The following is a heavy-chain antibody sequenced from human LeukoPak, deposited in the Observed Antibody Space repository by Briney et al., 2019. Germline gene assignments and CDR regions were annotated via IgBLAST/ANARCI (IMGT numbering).Heavy chain of an antibody. D-gene: IGHD3-10*01. CDR3: AREAQVGVIDY. J-gene: IGHJ4*02. CDR1: GGSISSGSYY. V-gene: IGHV4-61*02. Sequence: PSETLSLTCTVSGGSISSGSYYWSWIRQPAGKGLEWIGRIYTSGSTNYNPSLKSRVTISVDTSKNQFSLTLSSVTAADTAVYYCAREAQVGVIDYWGQGTLVTVSS. CDR2: IYTSGST.